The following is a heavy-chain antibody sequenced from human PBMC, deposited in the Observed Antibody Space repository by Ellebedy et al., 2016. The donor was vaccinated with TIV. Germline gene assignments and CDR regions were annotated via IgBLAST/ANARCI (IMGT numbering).Heavy chain of an antibody. D-gene: IGHD3-10*01. CDR3: ARYSGSGTYYRNGMDV. CDR1: GYTFIDYG. J-gene: IGHJ6*02. V-gene: IGHV1-18*01. CDR2: VSAYSGNT. Sequence: AASVKVSCKSSGYTFIDYGVTWVRQAPGQGLDWMGWVSAYSGNTNYAENLQGRVTMTTDTPPDTAYMELRSLRYDDTAVYICARYSGSGTYYRNGMDVWGQGTTVTVSS.